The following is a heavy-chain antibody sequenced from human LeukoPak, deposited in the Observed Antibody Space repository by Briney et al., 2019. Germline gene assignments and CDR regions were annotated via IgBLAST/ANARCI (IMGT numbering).Heavy chain of an antibody. CDR3: ARHTGTLLLWFFDY. V-gene: IGHV4-59*08. CDR1: GGSISSYY. Sequence: PSETLSLTCTVSGGSISSYYWSWIRQPPGKGLEWIGYIYYSGSTNYNPSLKSRVTISVDTSKNQFSLKLSSVTAADTAVYYCARHTGTLLLWFFDYWGQGTLVTVSS. D-gene: IGHD3-10*01. CDR2: IYYSGST. J-gene: IGHJ4*02.